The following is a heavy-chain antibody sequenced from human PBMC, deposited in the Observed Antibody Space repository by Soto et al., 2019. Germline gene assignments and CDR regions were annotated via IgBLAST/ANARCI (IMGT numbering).Heavy chain of an antibody. CDR1: GGSFSGYY. J-gene: IGHJ4*02. Sequence: SETLSLTCAVYGGSFSGYYWSWIRQPPGKGLEWIGEINHSGSTNYNPSLKSRVTISVDTSKNQFSLKLSSVTAADTAVYYCARGSSTSCCNPPGGYWGQGTLVTVSS. CDR2: INHSGST. CDR3: ARGSSTSCCNPPGGY. D-gene: IGHD2-2*01. V-gene: IGHV4-34*01.